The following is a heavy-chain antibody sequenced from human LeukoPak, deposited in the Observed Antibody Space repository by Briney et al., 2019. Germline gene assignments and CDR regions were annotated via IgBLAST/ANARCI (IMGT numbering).Heavy chain of an antibody. V-gene: IGHV3-23*01. CDR3: AKTIIVVPAVFRRFDP. CDR1: GFTFSNYA. J-gene: IGHJ5*02. D-gene: IGHD2-2*01. CDR2: ISGSGGST. Sequence: GGSLRLSCAASGFTFSNYAMSWVRQAPGKGLEWVSSISGSGGSTHYADSVKGRFTISRDNSKNTLYLQMNSLRAEDTAVYYCAKTIIVVPAVFRRFDPWGLGTLVTVSS.